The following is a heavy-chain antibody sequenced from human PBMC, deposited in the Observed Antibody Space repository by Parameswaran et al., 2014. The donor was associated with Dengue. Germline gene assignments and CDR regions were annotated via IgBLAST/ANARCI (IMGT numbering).Heavy chain of an antibody. Sequence: RWIRQPPGKGLEWIGEITHSGSTNYNPSLKSRVTISVDTSKNQFSLKLNSVTAADTAVYYCARGDIAARPSPFDYWGQGTLVTVSS. CDR3: ARGDIAARPSPFDY. V-gene: IGHV4-34*01. CDR2: ITHSGST. J-gene: IGHJ4*02. D-gene: IGHD6-6*01.